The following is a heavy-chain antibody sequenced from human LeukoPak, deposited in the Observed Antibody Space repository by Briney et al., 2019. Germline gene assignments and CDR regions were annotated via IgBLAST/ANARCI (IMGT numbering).Heavy chain of an antibody. Sequence: GGSLRLSCAASGFTVSTKYMSWVRQAPGKGLEWVSVIYAGDTTYYADSVKGRFTISRDNSKNTLYLQMDGLRVEDTAVYYCARVGAVAAVDYWGQGTLVTVSS. CDR2: IYAGDTT. CDR3: ARVGAVAAVDY. D-gene: IGHD6-19*01. J-gene: IGHJ4*02. CDR1: GFTVSTKY. V-gene: IGHV3-66*01.